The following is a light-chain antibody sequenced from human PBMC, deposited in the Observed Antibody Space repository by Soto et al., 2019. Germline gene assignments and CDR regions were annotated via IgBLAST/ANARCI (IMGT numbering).Light chain of an antibody. V-gene: IGLV1-51*01. CDR1: GSNIGNNY. CDR2: DNS. Sequence: QSVLTQPPSVSAAPGQRVTISCSGSGSNIGNNYVYWYQQLPGTAPKLLIYDNSKRPSGIPDRFSGSKSGTSATLAITGLQTGDEADFYSGTWDSGLSSGQSVFGSGTMLTVL. J-gene: IGLJ1*01. CDR3: GTWDSGLSSGQSV.